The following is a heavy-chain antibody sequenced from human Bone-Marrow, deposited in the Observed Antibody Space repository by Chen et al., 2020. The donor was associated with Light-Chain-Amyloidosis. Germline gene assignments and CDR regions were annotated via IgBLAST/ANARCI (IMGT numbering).Heavy chain of an antibody. CDR3: ARRRDGYNFDY. V-gene: IGHV5-51*01. J-gene: IGHJ4*02. CDR2: IYPDDSYA. CDR1: GYTFPNYW. D-gene: IGHD5-12*01. Sequence: EVQLEQSGPAVKKPGESLKISCKGSGYTFPNYWIGWVRQMPGKGLEWMGVIYPDDSYARYSPSFEGQVTISADKSITTAYLQWRSLKASDTAMYYCARRRDGYNFDYWGQGTLVTVSS.